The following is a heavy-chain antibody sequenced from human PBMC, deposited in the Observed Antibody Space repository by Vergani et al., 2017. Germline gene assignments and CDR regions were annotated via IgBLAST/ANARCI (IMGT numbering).Heavy chain of an antibody. Sequence: QVQLVESGGGVVQRGGSLRLSCATSGFTLSNYDMQWIRQGPGKGLEFVAFIQFDGSNQYYADSVKGRFTLSRDVSKNTLYLKMNSLRTDDTATYYCAKHFRGWGIDYWGQGTQVIVSS. J-gene: IGHJ4*02. CDR2: IQFDGSNQ. CDR3: AKHFRGWGIDY. CDR1: GFTLSNYD. D-gene: IGHD3-16*01. V-gene: IGHV3-30*02.